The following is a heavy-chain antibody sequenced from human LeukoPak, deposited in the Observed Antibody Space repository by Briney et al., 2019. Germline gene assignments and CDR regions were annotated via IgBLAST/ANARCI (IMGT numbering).Heavy chain of an antibody. D-gene: IGHD6-25*01. Sequence: GGSLRLSCAASGFTFRSYGMHWVRQAPGKGLEWVAVIWYDGSNKYYADSVKGRLTISKDNSNNTLYLQMNSLRAEDTAVYYCVRDTGSESSGFDYWGQGTLVTVSS. V-gene: IGHV3-33*01. CDR1: GFTFRSYG. CDR2: IWYDGSNK. CDR3: VRDTGSESSGFDY. J-gene: IGHJ4*02.